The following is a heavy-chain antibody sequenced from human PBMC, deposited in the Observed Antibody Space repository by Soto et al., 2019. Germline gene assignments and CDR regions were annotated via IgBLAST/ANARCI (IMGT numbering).Heavy chain of an antibody. CDR3: ARDGCSSTSCYTYYYYYYMDV. Sequence: ASVKVSCKASGYTFTSYAMHWVRQAPGRRLEWMGWINAGNGNTKYSQKFQGRVTITRDTSASTAYMELSSLRSEDTAVYYCARDGCSSTSCYTYYYYYYMDVWGKGTTVTVSS. V-gene: IGHV1-3*01. D-gene: IGHD2-2*02. CDR1: GYTFTSYA. J-gene: IGHJ6*03. CDR2: INAGNGNT.